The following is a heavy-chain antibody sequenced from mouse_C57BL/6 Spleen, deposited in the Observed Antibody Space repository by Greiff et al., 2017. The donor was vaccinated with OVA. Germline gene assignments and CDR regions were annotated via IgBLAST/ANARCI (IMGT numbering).Heavy chain of an antibody. Sequence: DVHLVESGGGLVKPGGSLKLSCAASGFTFSSYAMSWVRQTPEKRLEWVATISDGGSYTYYPDNVKGRFTISRDNAKNNLYLQMSHLKSEDTAMYYCARDGYYAFAYWGQGTLVTVSA. D-gene: IGHD2-3*01. J-gene: IGHJ3*01. CDR2: ISDGGSYT. CDR1: GFTFSSYA. CDR3: ARDGYYAFAY. V-gene: IGHV5-4*01.